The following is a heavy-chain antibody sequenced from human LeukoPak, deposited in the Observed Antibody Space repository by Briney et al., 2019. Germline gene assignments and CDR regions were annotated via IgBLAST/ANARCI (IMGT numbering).Heavy chain of an antibody. J-gene: IGHJ4*02. CDR1: GFTFSSYW. V-gene: IGHV3-7*04. D-gene: IGHD5-24*01. CDR3: ARVGGRDGYNILDY. CDR2: IKQDGSEK. Sequence: PGGSLRLSCAASGFTFSSYWMSWLRQAPGKGLEWVANIKQDGSEKYYVDSVKGRFTISRDNAKNSLYLQMNSLRAEDTAVYYCARVGGRDGYNILDYWGQGTLVTVSS.